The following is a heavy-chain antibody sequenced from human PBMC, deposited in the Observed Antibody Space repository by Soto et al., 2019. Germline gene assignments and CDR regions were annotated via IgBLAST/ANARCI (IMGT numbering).Heavy chain of an antibody. D-gene: IGHD3-22*01. CDR2: ISWDGDSA. V-gene: IGHV3-43*01. CDR1: GFTFEDHT. J-gene: IGHJ4*02. CDR3: AKGFYYYDSSGHPPDY. Sequence: LRLSCTASGFTFEDHTMHWVRQAPGKGLEWVSLISWDGDSAYYADSVKGRFTISRDNSKNSLYLQMNSLRTEDTALYYCAKGFYYYDSSGHPPDYWGQGTLVTVSS.